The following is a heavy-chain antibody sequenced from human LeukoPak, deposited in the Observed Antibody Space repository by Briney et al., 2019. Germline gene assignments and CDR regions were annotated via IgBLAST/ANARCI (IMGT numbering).Heavy chain of an antibody. CDR1: GFTFSSYS. V-gene: IGHV3-21*01. CDR2: ISSSSYI. CDR3: AREKEGYCSRTSCYLDYYYYYMDV. J-gene: IGHJ6*03. D-gene: IGHD2-2*01. Sequence: PGGSLRLSCAASGFTFSSYSMNWVRQAPGKGLEWVSFISSSSYIYYADSVKGRFTISRDNAKNSLYLQMNRLRAEDTAVYYCAREKEGYCSRTSCYLDYYYYYMDVWGKGTTVTISS.